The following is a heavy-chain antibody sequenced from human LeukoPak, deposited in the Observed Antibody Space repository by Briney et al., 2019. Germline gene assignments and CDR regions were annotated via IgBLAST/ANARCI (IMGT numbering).Heavy chain of an antibody. CDR1: GFTFSSYA. V-gene: IGHV3-23*01. Sequence: GGSLRLSCAASGFTFSSYAMSWVRQAPGKGLEWVSTISGSGAYTYYADSVKGRFTISRDNSKNTLYLQMNSLRAEDTAVFYCAKYFASGSYYKLPHWGQGTLVTVSS. CDR3: AKYFASGSYYKLPH. CDR2: ISGSGAYT. J-gene: IGHJ1*01. D-gene: IGHD3-10*01.